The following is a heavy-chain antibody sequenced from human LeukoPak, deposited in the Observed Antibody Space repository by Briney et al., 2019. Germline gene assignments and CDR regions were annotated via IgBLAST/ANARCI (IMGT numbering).Heavy chain of an antibody. Sequence: SVKVSCKASGGTFSSYAISWVRQAPGQGLELMGGIIPIFGTANYAQKFQGRVTITADESTSTAYMELSSLRSEDTAVYYCARGLVGYGDYLGYFDYWGQGTLVTVSS. J-gene: IGHJ4*02. CDR3: ARGLVGYGDYLGYFDY. CDR1: GGTFSSYA. CDR2: IIPIFGTA. D-gene: IGHD4-17*01. V-gene: IGHV1-69*13.